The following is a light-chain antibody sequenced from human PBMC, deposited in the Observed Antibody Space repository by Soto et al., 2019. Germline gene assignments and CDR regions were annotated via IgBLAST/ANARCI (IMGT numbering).Light chain of an antibody. CDR2: LAS. CDR1: QHITND. Sequence: DIQMPQSPSSLSASVGDTVTITCRASQHITNDCAWYQQKAGRAPKCLILLASRLQTGVPSRFSGSGSGTEFTLTISILQPEDFAPYYCLHHNGYPPVFGQGTKVEIK. J-gene: IGKJ2*01. V-gene: IGKV1-17*01. CDR3: LHHNGYPPV.